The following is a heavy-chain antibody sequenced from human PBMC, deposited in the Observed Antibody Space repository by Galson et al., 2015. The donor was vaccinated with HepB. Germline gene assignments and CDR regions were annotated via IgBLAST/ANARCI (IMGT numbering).Heavy chain of an antibody. CDR1: GFTFSSYG. Sequence: SLRLSCAASGFTFSSYGMHWVRQAPGKGLEWVAVVSFDGSHKYYADSVKGRFTISRDNSKNTLSLQMNSLRADDTAVYCCARPYSTSSSYYYGMDVWGQGTTVTVSS. CDR2: VSFDGSHK. CDR3: ARPYSTSSSYYYGMDV. D-gene: IGHD6-6*01. V-gene: IGHV3-30*03. J-gene: IGHJ6*02.